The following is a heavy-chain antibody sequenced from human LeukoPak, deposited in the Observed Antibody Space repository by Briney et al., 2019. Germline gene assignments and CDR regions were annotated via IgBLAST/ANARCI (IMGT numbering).Heavy chain of an antibody. Sequence: SETLSLTCTVSGGFISSGSYYWSWIRQPAGKGLEWIGRIYTSGSTNYNPSLKSRVTISVDTSKNQFSLKLSSVTAADTAVYYCARDPTSVVYVFDYWGQGTLVTVSS. CDR1: GGFISSGSYY. CDR3: ARDPTSVVYVFDY. V-gene: IGHV4-61*02. CDR2: IYTSGST. D-gene: IGHD2-8*02. J-gene: IGHJ4*02.